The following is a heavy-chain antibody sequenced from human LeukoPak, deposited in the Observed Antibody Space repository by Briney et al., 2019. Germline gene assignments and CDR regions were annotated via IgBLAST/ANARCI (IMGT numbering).Heavy chain of an antibody. Sequence: SETLSLTCTVSGCSISSYYWSWIRQPPGKGLEWIGYIYTSGSTNYNPSLKSRVTISVDTFKNQFSLKLSSVTAADTAVYYCARSVDIVATVYFDYWGQGTLVTVSS. CDR1: GCSISSYY. J-gene: IGHJ4*02. D-gene: IGHD5-12*01. CDR3: ARSVDIVATVYFDY. CDR2: IYTSGST. V-gene: IGHV4-4*09.